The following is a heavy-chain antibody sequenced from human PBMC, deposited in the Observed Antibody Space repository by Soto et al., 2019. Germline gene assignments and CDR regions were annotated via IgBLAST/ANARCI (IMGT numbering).Heavy chain of an antibody. CDR3: ATGELDYYYMDV. Sequence: ASVKVSCKVSGYTLTELSMHWVRQAPGKGLEWMGGFDPEDGETIYAQKFQGRVTMTEDTSTDTAYMELSSLRSEDTAVYYCATGELDYYYMDVWGKGTTVTVSS. D-gene: IGHD1-7*01. CDR1: GYTLTELS. J-gene: IGHJ6*03. V-gene: IGHV1-24*01. CDR2: FDPEDGET.